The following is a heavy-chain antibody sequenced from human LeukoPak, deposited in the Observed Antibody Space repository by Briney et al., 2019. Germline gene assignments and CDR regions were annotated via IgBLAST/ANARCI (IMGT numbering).Heavy chain of an antibody. CDR2: IYSNEAT. V-gene: IGHV4-4*08. Sequence: MSSETLSLTCTVSGVSIKGYHWSWIRQPPGKGLEWIGYIYSNEATEYKPSLKSRVTISADTSKSQFSLKITSVTAADTAIYYCARRNDFHIWGQGTMVTVSS. CDR1: GVSIKGYH. CDR3: ARRNDFHI. J-gene: IGHJ3*02.